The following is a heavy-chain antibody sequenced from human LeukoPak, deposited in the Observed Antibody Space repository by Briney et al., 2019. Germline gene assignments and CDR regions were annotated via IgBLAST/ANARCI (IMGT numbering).Heavy chain of an antibody. CDR2: IYNSGST. D-gene: IGHD3-10*01. CDR1: GGPINSHY. Sequence: PSETLSLTCTVSGGPINSHYWSWIRQPPGKGLEWIGYIYNSGSTNYNPSLKSRVTISVDTSKNQFSLKLSSVTAADTAVYYCARGYYYYGSGSYHNWFDPWGQGTLVTVSS. J-gene: IGHJ5*02. V-gene: IGHV4-59*11. CDR3: ARGYYYYGSGSYHNWFDP.